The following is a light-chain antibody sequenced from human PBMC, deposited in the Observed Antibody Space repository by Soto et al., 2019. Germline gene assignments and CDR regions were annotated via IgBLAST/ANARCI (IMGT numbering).Light chain of an antibody. V-gene: IGLV1-44*01. J-gene: IGLJ1*01. Sequence: QSVLTQPPSASGTPGQRVTISCSGSGSNIAPNTVNWYQHLPGAAPQLLIFANDRRPSGVPDRFSGSRSGTSASLAISGLQSEDEADYYCAAWDDSLNGYVFGTGTKVTVL. CDR3: AAWDDSLNGYV. CDR1: GSNIAPNT. CDR2: AND.